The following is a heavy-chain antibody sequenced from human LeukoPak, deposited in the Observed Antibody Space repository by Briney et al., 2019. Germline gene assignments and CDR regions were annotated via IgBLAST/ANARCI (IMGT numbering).Heavy chain of an antibody. CDR1: GYSISSGYY. J-gene: IGHJ2*01. D-gene: IGHD2-15*01. CDR2: IYHSGST. CDR3: ARSSWYWNWYFDL. Sequence: PSETLSLTRTVSGYSISSGYYWGWIRQPPGKGLEWIGSIYHSGSTYYNPSLKSRVTISVDTSKNQFSLKLSSVTAADTAVYYCARSSWYWNWYFDLWGRGTLVTVSS. V-gene: IGHV4-38-2*02.